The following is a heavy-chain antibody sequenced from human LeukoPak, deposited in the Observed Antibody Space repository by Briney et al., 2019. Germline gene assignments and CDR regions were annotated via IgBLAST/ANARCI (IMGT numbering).Heavy chain of an antibody. CDR1: GGSISNYY. D-gene: IGHD3-10*01. Sequence: SETLSLTCTVSGGSISNYYWNWIRQPPGRGLEWIGCISDSGRTYYNASLKSRVSISLDTSKNQFSLKLNSVTAADTAVYYCARHYGPWGQGTLVTVSS. CDR3: ARHYGP. CDR2: ISDSGRT. J-gene: IGHJ5*02. V-gene: IGHV4-59*08.